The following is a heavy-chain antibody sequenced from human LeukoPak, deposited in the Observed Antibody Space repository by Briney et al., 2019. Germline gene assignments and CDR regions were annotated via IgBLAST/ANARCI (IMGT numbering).Heavy chain of an antibody. D-gene: IGHD2-21*02. CDR2: ISSNGGST. V-gene: IGHV3-64*01. CDR1: GFTFSNYN. Sequence: GGSLRLSCAASGFTFSNYNMNWVRQTPGKGLEYVSAISSNGGSTYYANSVKGRFTISRDNSKNTLYLQMGSLRAEDMARYYCARDGGDIVVVTASYYYMDVWGKGTTVTVSS. J-gene: IGHJ6*03. CDR3: ARDGGDIVVVTASYYYMDV.